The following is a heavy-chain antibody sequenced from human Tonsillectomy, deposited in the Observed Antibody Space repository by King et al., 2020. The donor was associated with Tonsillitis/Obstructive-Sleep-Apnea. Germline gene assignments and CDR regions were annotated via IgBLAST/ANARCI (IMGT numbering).Heavy chain of an antibody. CDR3: ARDTRRVVTGGY. J-gene: IGHJ4*02. D-gene: IGHD2-21*02. CDR2: ISSSGSTI. Sequence: QLVQSGGGLVQPGGSLRLSCAASGFTFSSYEMNWVRQAPGKGLEGVSYISSSGSTIYYADSVKGRFTISRDNAKNSLYLQMNSLRGEDTAVYYCARDTRRVVTGGYWGQGTLVTVSS. V-gene: IGHV3-48*03. CDR1: GFTFSSYE.